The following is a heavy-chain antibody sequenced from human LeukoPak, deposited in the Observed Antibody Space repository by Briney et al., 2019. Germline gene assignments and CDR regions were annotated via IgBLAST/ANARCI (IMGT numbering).Heavy chain of an antibody. Sequence: SETLSLTCTVSGGSISSYYWSWIRQPPGKGLEWIGYIYYSGSTNYNPSLKSRVTISVDTSKNQFSLKLSSVTAADTAVYYCARVWEMATLDYWGHGTLVTVSS. CDR2: IYYSGST. D-gene: IGHD5-24*01. J-gene: IGHJ4*01. CDR1: GGSISSYY. V-gene: IGHV4-59*01. CDR3: ARVWEMATLDY.